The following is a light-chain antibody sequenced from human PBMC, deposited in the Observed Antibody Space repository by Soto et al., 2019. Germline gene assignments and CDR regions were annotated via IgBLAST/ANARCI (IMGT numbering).Light chain of an antibody. V-gene: IGKV3-20*01. Sequence: IGLTLYPSTLSLSPGERATLSCRAIQSVSSSYLAWYQQKPGQAPRLLVFGAYNRATGIPDRFSGSGSGADFTLSIDRLEPEDFAVYYCQQYGSAPPITFGQGTKVDIK. CDR1: QSVSSSY. CDR2: GAY. J-gene: IGKJ1*01. CDR3: QQYGSAPPIT.